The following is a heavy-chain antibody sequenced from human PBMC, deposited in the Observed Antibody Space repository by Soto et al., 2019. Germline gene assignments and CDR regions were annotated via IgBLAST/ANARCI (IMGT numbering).Heavy chain of an antibody. Sequence: EVQLVESGGGLVQPGGSLRLSCAASGFTFSSYDMVWVRQAPGKGLEYISAITSNGGITYYANSVKGRFTISRDNSKNTLYLQMGSLSAEDMAVYYCVRDPSFDYWGQGTLVTVSS. J-gene: IGHJ4*02. V-gene: IGHV3-64*01. CDR3: VRDPSFDY. CDR2: ITSNGGIT. CDR1: GFTFSSYD.